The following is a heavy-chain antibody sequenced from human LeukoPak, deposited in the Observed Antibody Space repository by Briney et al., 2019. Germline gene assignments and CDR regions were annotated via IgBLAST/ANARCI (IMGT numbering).Heavy chain of an antibody. V-gene: IGHV3-15*01. Sequence: PGGSLRLSCTASGFTSSNAWMTWVRQAPGKGLEWVGLIKTKTEGETTDYAAPVKGRFTISRDDSTNTVFLQMNMLKTDDTAVYYCSTDPAGTLAYWGQGTLVTVSS. D-gene: IGHD6-19*01. CDR1: GFTSSNAW. CDR3: STDPAGTLAY. CDR2: IKTKTEGETT. J-gene: IGHJ4*02.